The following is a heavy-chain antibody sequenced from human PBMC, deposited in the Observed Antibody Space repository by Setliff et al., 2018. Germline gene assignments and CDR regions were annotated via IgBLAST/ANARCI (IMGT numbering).Heavy chain of an antibody. V-gene: IGHV4-4*02. Sequence: TSETLSLTCAVSGDSISSGNWWSWVRQPPEKGLEWIEEINHSGNTNYNPSLKSRVTISVDKSTNQFSLKLNSVTAADTAVYYCVRTDYSDGRYSMDVWGKGTTVTVSS. CDR3: VRTDYSDGRYSMDV. D-gene: IGHD6-19*01. CDR1: GDSISSGNW. CDR2: INHSGNT. J-gene: IGHJ6*03.